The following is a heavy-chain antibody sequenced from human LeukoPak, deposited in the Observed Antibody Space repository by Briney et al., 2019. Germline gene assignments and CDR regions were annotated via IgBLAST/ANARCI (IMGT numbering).Heavy chain of an antibody. CDR1: GFTFTTYW. J-gene: IGHJ4*02. V-gene: IGHV3-7*01. Sequence: PGGSLRLSCAASGFTFTTYWMSWVRQLPGKGLEWVANINQDGTEKYYVDSVKGRFTISRDNAKNSLYLQMNSLRAEDTAVYYCARAGSSWYRDYFGYWGQGTLVTVSS. CDR3: ARAGSSWYRDYFGY. D-gene: IGHD6-13*01. CDR2: INQDGTEK.